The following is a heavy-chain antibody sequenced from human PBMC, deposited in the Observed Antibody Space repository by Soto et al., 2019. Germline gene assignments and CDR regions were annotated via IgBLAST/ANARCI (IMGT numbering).Heavy chain of an antibody. V-gene: IGHV3-72*01. Sequence: EVQLVESGGGLVQPGGSLRLSCAASGFIFSDYYMDWVRQAPGKGLEWVGRSKNKADSYTTEYAASVKGRFSISRDAAKNSLYLQMNSLKTADTAVYYCTVWGMWNDIAAEWGQGILVTVSS. CDR3: TVWGMWNDIAAE. D-gene: IGHD2-8*02. CDR1: GFIFSDYY. J-gene: IGHJ4*02. CDR2: SKNKADSYTT.